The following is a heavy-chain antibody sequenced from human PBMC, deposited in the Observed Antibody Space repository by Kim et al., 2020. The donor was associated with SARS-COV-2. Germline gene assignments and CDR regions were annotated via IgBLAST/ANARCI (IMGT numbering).Heavy chain of an antibody. J-gene: IGHJ4*02. CDR3: TTTEGGSYYDYVWGSYRERFDY. CDR1: GFTFSNAW. CDR2: IKSKTDGGTT. D-gene: IGHD3-16*02. V-gene: IGHV3-15*01. Sequence: GGSLRLSCAASGFTFSNAWMSWVRQAPGKGLEWVGRIKSKTDGGTTDYAAPVKGRFTISRDDSKNTLYLQMNSLKTEDTAVYYCTTTEGGSYYDYVWGSYRERFDYWGQGTLVTVSS.